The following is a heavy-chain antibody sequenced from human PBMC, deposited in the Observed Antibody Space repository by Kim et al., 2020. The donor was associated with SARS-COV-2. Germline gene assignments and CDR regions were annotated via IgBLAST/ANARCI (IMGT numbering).Heavy chain of an antibody. V-gene: IGHV1-3*01. Sequence: KYTQKFQGRVTITRDTSASTAYMELSSLRSEDTAVYYCASFMVRGVTADYWGQGTLVTVSS. D-gene: IGHD3-10*01. J-gene: IGHJ4*02. CDR3: ASFMVRGVTADY.